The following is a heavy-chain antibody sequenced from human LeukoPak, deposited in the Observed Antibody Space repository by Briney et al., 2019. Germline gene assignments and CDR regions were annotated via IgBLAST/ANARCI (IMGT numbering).Heavy chain of an antibody. CDR3: ARALHYYGSGSYPSS. CDR2: ISSSSSTI. Sequence: PGGSLRLSCAASGFTFSSYSMNWVRQAPGKGLEWVSYISSSSSTIYYADSVKGRFTISRDNAKNSLYLQMNSLRAEDTAVYYCARALHYYGSGSYPSSWGQGTLVTVSS. V-gene: IGHV3-48*01. J-gene: IGHJ5*02. D-gene: IGHD3-10*01. CDR1: GFTFSSYS.